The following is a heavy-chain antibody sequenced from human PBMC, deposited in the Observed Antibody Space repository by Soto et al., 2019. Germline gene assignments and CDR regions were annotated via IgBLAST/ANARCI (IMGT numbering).Heavy chain of an antibody. CDR3: ARHPRDSHLVGGVIKGYYFYYSVDV. CDR2: IYYSGST. CDR1: GGSINNYY. D-gene: IGHD3-10*01. Sequence: PSETLSLTCTVSGGSINNYYWNWVRQPPGKGLEWIGYIYYSGSTNYNPSLKSRVTISVDTSKNQFSLKLSSVAAADTAVYYCARHPRDSHLVGGVIKGYYFYYSVDVWGKGTTVTVSS. V-gene: IGHV4-59*08. J-gene: IGHJ6*03.